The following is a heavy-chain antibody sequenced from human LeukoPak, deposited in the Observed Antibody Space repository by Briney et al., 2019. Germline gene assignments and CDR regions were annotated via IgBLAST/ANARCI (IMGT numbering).Heavy chain of an antibody. Sequence: SETLSLTCTVSGGSISSGSYYWSWIRQPAGKGLEWIGRIYTSGSTNYNPSLKSRVTISVDTSMNQFSLKLSSVTAADTAIYYCARSGLTYYYDSSGYYYLGYWGQGTLVTVSS. CDR1: GGSISSGSYY. J-gene: IGHJ4*02. D-gene: IGHD3-22*01. V-gene: IGHV4-61*02. CDR3: ARSGLTYYYDSSGYYYLGY. CDR2: IYTSGST.